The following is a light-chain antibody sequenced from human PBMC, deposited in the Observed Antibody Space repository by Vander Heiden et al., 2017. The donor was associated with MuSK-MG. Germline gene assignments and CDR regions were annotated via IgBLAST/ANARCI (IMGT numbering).Light chain of an antibody. J-gene: IGKJ4*01. CDR1: QNIVNY. V-gene: IGKV1-39*01. CDR2: AAS. CDR3: QQSVSLFFI. Sequence: DTQMTQSPSSLSASVGDRVTITCRASQNIVNYLSWYQHKPGKAPRLLIYAASTLQSGVPSRFSGSGSGREFTLPISSLQPEDFATYYCQQSVSLFFIFGGGTKVEI.